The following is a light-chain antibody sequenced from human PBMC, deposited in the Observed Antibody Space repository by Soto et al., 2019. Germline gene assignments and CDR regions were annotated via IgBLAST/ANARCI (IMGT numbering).Light chain of an antibody. V-gene: IGLV2-11*01. Sequence: QSALTQPRSVSGSPGQSVTISCTGTSSDVGGSNYVSWYQQHPGKAPKLMIYDVSKRPSGVPDRFSGSKSGITASLTISGLQAEDESDYDCCLYAGSYVFGTGTKLTVL. CDR1: SSDVGGSNY. CDR3: CLYAGSYV. CDR2: DVS. J-gene: IGLJ1*01.